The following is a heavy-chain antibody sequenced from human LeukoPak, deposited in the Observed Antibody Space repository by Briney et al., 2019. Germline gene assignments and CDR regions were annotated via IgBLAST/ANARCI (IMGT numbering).Heavy chain of an antibody. CDR3: ARAGGGSSWYLVDY. Sequence: ASVKVSCKASGYTFTGYYMHWVRQAPGQGLEWMGWISAYNGNTNYAQKLQGRVTMTTDTSTSTAYMELRSLRSDDTAVYYCARAGGGSSWYLVDYWGQGTLVTVSS. D-gene: IGHD6-13*01. J-gene: IGHJ4*02. V-gene: IGHV1-18*04. CDR1: GYTFTGYY. CDR2: ISAYNGNT.